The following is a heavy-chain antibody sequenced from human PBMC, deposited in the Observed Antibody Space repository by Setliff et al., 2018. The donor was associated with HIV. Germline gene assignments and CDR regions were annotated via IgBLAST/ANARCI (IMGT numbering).Heavy chain of an antibody. CDR2: IIHSGGT. CDR3: ARGGLGVVGAIDY. D-gene: IGHD2-15*01. J-gene: IGHJ4*02. CDR1: GGSFSGYY. Sequence: SETLSLTCAVYGGSFSGYYWTWIRQPPGRGLEWIGEIIHSGGTNYNRSLKSRVTISVDTPKNQFSLNLSSVTAADTAVYYCARGGLGVVGAIDYWSQGTLVTVSS. V-gene: IGHV4-34*01.